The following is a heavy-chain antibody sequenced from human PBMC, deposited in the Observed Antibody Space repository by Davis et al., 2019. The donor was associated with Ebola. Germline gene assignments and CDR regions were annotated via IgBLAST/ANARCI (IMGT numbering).Heavy chain of an antibody. CDR1: GGSFSGYY. CDR3: ARMDYYYGSGTNRFDP. Sequence: SETLSLTCAVYGGSFSGYYWNWIRQPPGKGLEWIGEINHSGSTNYNPSLKSRVTISVDTSKNQFSLKLSSVTAADTAVYYCARMDYYYGSGTNRFDPWGQGTLVTVSS. D-gene: IGHD3-10*01. V-gene: IGHV4-34*01. J-gene: IGHJ5*02. CDR2: INHSGST.